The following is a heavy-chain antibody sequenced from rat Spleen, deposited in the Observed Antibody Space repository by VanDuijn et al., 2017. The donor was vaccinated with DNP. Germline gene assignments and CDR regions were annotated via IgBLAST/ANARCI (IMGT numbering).Heavy chain of an antibody. CDR3: ATSSYYGYDYGFAY. V-gene: IGHV5S13*01. CDR1: GFTFSKYG. J-gene: IGHJ3*01. CDR2: ISTGGDYT. D-gene: IGHD1-7*01. Sequence: EVQLVESGGGLVQPGRSLKLSCAASGFTFSKYGMAWVRQAPTKGLEWVASISTGGDYTHYRDSVRGRFTISRDNAKSTLYLQMDSLRSEDTATYYCATSSYYGYDYGFAYWGQGTLVTVSS.